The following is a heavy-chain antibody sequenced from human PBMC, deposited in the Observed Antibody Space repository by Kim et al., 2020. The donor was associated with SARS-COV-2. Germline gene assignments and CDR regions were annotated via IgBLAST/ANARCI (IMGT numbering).Heavy chain of an antibody. J-gene: IGHJ4*02. CDR3: ARYGSGGTYFDY. Sequence: IYNPSVRSRLTLSLDTSKNQFSRNLNSVTAADTAVYYCARYGSGGTYFDYWGQGILVTVSS. D-gene: IGHD1-1*01. V-gene: IGHV4-59*10.